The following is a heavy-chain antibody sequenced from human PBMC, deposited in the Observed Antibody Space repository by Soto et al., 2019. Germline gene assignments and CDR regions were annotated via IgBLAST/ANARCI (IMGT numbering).Heavy chain of an antibody. CDR1: GDSVSTDRYF. CDR3: ARIVVGDTVDL. CDR2: ISYTRQT. V-gene: IGHV4-61*01. J-gene: IGHJ5*02. D-gene: IGHD2-15*01. Sequence: PSETLSLTCSVSGDSVSTDRYFWTWIRGLPGKGLEWIAYISYTRQTNYNPPLKCRVTISIDTSMKQISLTLTSVAAEYSAVYFCARIVVGDTVDLWGQGSLVTVSS.